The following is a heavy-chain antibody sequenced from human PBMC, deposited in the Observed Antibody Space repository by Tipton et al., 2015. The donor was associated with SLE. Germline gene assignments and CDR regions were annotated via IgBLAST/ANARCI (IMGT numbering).Heavy chain of an antibody. CDR2: IRYDGSNK. CDR3: ARASYYYGSGSY. J-gene: IGHJ4*02. CDR1: GFTFSSYW. D-gene: IGHD3-10*01. V-gene: IGHV3-33*08. Sequence: RSLRLSCAASGFTFSSYWMHWVRQAPGKGLEWVAFIRYDGSNKYYADSVKGRFTISRDNAKNSLYLQMNSLRAEDTAVYYCARASYYYGSGSYWGQGTLVTVSS.